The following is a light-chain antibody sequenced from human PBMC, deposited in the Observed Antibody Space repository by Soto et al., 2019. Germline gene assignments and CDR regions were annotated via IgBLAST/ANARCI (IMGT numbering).Light chain of an antibody. V-gene: IGLV2-14*03. J-gene: IGLJ7*01. CDR1: SSDVGGYNY. CDR3: ISYTSINIPV. Sequence: QSVLTQPASVSGSPGQSITISCTGTSSDVGGYNYVSWYQQHPGKAPKLMIYDVTTRPSGVSNRFSCSKSGNTASLTISGLQAEDEADYYCISYTSINIPVFGVGTQLTVL. CDR2: DVT.